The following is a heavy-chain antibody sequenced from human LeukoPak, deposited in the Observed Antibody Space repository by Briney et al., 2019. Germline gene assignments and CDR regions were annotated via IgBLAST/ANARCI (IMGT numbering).Heavy chain of an antibody. CDR1: RFTFSTYW. Sequence: GGSLRLSCAASRFTFSTYWMSWVRQAPGKGLEWVANIKQDGSEKYYVDSVKGRFTISRDNAKNSLYLQMNSLRAEDTAVYYCASLRGYSGYDLGVDYFDYWGQGTLVTVSS. CDR3: ASLRGYSGYDLGVDYFDY. CDR2: IKQDGSEK. V-gene: IGHV3-7*01. J-gene: IGHJ4*02. D-gene: IGHD5-12*01.